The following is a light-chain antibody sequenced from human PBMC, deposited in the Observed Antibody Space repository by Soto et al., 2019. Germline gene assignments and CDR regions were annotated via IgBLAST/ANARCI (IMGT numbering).Light chain of an antibody. CDR3: GAWDSGLTRYV. CDR2: ENN. V-gene: IGLV1-51*02. Sequence: QSVLTQPPSVSAAPGQKVTISCSGSNSNIGNTYVSWYQQLPGTAPKLLIYENNKRPSGIPDRFSCSKSGTSATLGITGLQTGDEADYSAGAWDSGLTRYVSRPGTKVPVL. CDR1: NSNIGNTY. J-gene: IGLJ1*01.